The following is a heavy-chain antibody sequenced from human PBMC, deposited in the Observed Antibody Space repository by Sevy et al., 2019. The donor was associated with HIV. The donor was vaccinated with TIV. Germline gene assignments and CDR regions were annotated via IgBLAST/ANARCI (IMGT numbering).Heavy chain of an antibody. D-gene: IGHD4-17*01. V-gene: IGHV3-23*01. CDR2: ISDSGAGT. Sequence: GGSLRLSCAASGFTFSNYAMSWVRQAPGKGLEWVSGISDSGAGTYYADSVKGRFTISRDNSKNMVSLQRNGLRAEDTAVYYCVKEVWLGDTVTTRNGWGQGTLVTVSS. J-gene: IGHJ4*02. CDR3: VKEVWLGDTVTTRNG. CDR1: GFTFSNYA.